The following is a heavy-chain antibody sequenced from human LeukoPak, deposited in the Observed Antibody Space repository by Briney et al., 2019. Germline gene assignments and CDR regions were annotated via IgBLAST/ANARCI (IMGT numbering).Heavy chain of an antibody. Sequence: SGPTLGKPTQTLTQTRTFSGFSVSTGPVCVSWIRRPPGKALEWLALIDWDDGKYYSTSLKTMLTICKDTSKNQVLLTMTNMDPVDTAAFYCARMVGGGGSWYFDYWGQGTLVTVSS. V-gene: IGHV2-70*01. D-gene: IGHD2-15*01. J-gene: IGHJ4*02. CDR3: ARMVGGGGSWYFDY. CDR1: GFSVSTGPVC. CDR2: IDWDDGK.